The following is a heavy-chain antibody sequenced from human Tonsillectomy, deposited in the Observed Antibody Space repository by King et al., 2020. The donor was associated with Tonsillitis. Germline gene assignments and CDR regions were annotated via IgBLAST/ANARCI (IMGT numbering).Heavy chain of an antibody. Sequence: VQLVESGAEVKKPGASVKVSCKASGYTFSGYYMHWVRQAPGQGLEWMGWINPNTGGTNYAQKFQGRVTMTRDTAISTAYMELSRLRSDDTAVYYCARDASAWYGEAWFDPWGQGTLVTVSS. CDR1: GYTFSGYY. J-gene: IGHJ5*02. V-gene: IGHV1-2*02. CDR2: INPNTGGT. CDR3: ARDASAWYGEAWFDP. D-gene: IGHD6-19*01.